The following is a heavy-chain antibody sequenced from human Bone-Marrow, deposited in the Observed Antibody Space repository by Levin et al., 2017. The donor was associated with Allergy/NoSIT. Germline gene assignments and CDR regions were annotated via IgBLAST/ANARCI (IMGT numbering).Heavy chain of an antibody. CDR3: ARGPGLAVGKGFFDS. D-gene: IGHD6-19*01. V-gene: IGHV3-30*04. CDR2: IPHDAKNK. Sequence: HAGGSLRLSCAASGFTFSNHAMHWVRQAPGKGLEWVASIPHDAKNKYYADSVKGRFTISRDNSRNTLDVEMNSLRLEDTAVYYWARGPGLAVGKGFFDSWGQGNLVTVSS. CDR1: GFTFSNHA. J-gene: IGHJ5*01.